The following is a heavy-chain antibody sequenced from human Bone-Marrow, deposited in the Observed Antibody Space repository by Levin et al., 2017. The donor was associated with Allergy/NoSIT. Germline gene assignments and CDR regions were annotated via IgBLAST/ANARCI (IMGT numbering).Heavy chain of an antibody. J-gene: IGHJ5*02. Sequence: GSLRLSCAVYGGSFSGYYWSWIRQPPGKGLEWIGEINHSGSTNYNPSLKSRVTISVDTSKNQFSLKLSSVTAADTAVYYCARGRRRSIAALVRSFGFDPWGQGTLVTVSS. CDR1: GGSFSGYY. CDR2: INHSGST. V-gene: IGHV4-34*01. CDR3: ARGRRRSIAALVRSFGFDP. D-gene: IGHD6-6*01.